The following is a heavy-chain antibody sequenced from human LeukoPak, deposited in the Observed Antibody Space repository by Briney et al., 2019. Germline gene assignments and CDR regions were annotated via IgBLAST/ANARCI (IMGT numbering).Heavy chain of an antibody. CDR1: GFTFSSYW. Sequence: GGSLRLSCAASGFTFSSYWMNWARQAPGKGLEWVASINHNGNVNYYVDSVKGRFTISRDNSKNTLYLQMNSLRAEDTAVYYCAKIAVAGKTNWFDPWGQGTLVTVSS. V-gene: IGHV3-7*03. J-gene: IGHJ5*02. CDR3: AKIAVAGKTNWFDP. D-gene: IGHD6-19*01. CDR2: INHNGNVN.